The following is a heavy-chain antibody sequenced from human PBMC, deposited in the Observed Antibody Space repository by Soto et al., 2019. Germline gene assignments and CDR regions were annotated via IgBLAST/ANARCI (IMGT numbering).Heavy chain of an antibody. V-gene: IGHV1-18*04. CDR2: INVDNGET. Sequence: QVQLVQSGAEVKKPGASVKVSCKASGYNFMRYGFTWVRQAPGQGLEWMGWINVDNGETKYPQKIQGRVTMTTDTVTSAVYMELRSVTSDDTAVYYFARWISGGYSDWSDPWGHGALVTVSS. CDR3: ARWISGGYSDWSDP. J-gene: IGHJ5*02. D-gene: IGHD1-26*01. CDR1: GYNFMRYG.